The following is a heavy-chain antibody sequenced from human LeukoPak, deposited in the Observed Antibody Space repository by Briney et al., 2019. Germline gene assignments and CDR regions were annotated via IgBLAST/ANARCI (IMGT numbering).Heavy chain of an antibody. D-gene: IGHD3-10*01. CDR1: GGSISSGGYS. V-gene: IGHV4-31*03. CDR3: ARACYYGSGSYYFDY. J-gene: IGHJ4*02. Sequence: TSETLSLTCTVSGGSISSGGYSWSWIRQHPGKGLEWIGYIYYSGSTYYNPSLKSRVTISVDTSKNQFSLKLSSVTAADTAVYYCARACYYGSGSYYFDYWGQGTLVTVSS. CDR2: IYYSGST.